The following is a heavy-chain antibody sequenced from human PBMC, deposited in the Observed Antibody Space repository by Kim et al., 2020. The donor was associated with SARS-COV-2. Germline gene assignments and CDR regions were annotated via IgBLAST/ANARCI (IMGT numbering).Heavy chain of an antibody. V-gene: IGHV1-46*01. J-gene: IGHJ6*02. CDR2: INPSGGST. CDR3: ARDPQAQVVVVAATPLWYYGMDV. D-gene: IGHD2-15*01. Sequence: ASVKVSCKASGYTFTSYYMHWVRQAPGQGLEWMGIINPSGGSTSYAQKFQGRVTMTRDTSTSTVYMELSSLRSEDTAVYYCARDPQAQVVVVAATPLWYYGMDVWGQGTTVTVSS. CDR1: GYTFTSYY.